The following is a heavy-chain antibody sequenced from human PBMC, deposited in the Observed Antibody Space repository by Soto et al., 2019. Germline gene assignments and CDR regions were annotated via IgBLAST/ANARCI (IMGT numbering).Heavy chain of an antibody. CDR2: IIPIFGTA. V-gene: IGHV1-69*12. CDR3: ARTNTAMVTGWFDP. D-gene: IGHD5-18*01. Sequence: QVQLVQSGAEVKKPGSSVKVSCKASGGTFSSYAISWVRQAPGQGLEWMGGIIPIFGTANYAQKFQGRVTITADESTITAYMELSSLRSEDTAMYYCARTNTAMVTGWFDPWGQGTLVTVSS. CDR1: GGTFSSYA. J-gene: IGHJ5*02.